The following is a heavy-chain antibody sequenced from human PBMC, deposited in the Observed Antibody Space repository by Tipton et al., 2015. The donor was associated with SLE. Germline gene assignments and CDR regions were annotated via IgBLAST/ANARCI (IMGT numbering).Heavy chain of an antibody. V-gene: IGHV3-23*01. Sequence: SLRLSCAASGFTFSSYAMSWVRQAPGKGLEWVSAISGSGGSTYYADSVKGRFTISRDNSKNTLYLQMNSLRAEDTAVYYCVTHPAEQQLVPPYFDYWGQGTLVTVSS. CDR3: VTHPAEQQLVPPYFDY. J-gene: IGHJ4*02. D-gene: IGHD6-13*01. CDR1: GFTFSSYA. CDR2: ISGSGGST.